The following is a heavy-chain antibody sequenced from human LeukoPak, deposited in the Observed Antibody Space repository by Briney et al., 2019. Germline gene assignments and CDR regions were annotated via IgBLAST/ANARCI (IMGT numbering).Heavy chain of an antibody. V-gene: IGHV4-59*08. CDR3: ARGQQWFDP. Sequence: SETLSLTCTVSGGSISSYYWSWIRQPPGKGLEWIGYISSSGSTKCNPSLKSRLTISVDTSKNQFSLKLTSVTAANTAVYYCARGQQWFDPWGQGTLVTVSS. J-gene: IGHJ5*02. D-gene: IGHD6-13*01. CDR1: GGSISSYY. CDR2: ISSSGST.